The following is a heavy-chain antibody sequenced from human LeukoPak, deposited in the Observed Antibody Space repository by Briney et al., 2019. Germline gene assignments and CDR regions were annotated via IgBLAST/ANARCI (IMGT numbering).Heavy chain of an antibody. CDR1: GGTFSSYA. J-gene: IGHJ4*02. Sequence: GSSVKVSWKASGGTFSSYAISWVRQAPGQGLEWMGRIIPILGIANYAQKFQGRVTITADKSTSTAYMELSSLRSEDTAVYYCARDWGSGGLIDYWGQGTLVTVSS. CDR2: IIPILGIA. D-gene: IGHD2-15*01. CDR3: ARDWGSGGLIDY. V-gene: IGHV1-69*04.